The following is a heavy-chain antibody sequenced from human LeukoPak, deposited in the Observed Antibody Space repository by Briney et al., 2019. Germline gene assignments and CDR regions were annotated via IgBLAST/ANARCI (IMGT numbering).Heavy chain of an antibody. V-gene: IGHV3-21*01. J-gene: IGHJ4*02. D-gene: IGHD3-10*01. CDR2: ISSSSSYI. Sequence: GGSLRLSCAASGFTFSSYGMHWVRQAPGKGLEWVSSISSSSSYIYYADSVKGRFTISRDNAKNSPYLQMNSLRAEDTAVYYCARDPLRGPYYYGSGSSWPFDYWGQGTLVTVSS. CDR3: ARDPLRGPYYYGSGSSWPFDY. CDR1: GFTFSSYG.